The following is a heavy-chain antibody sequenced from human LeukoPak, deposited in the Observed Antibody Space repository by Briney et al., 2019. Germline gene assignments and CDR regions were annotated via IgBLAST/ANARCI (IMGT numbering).Heavy chain of an antibody. CDR1: GFTFSSYV. J-gene: IGHJ4*02. CDR2: VSGGAVST. CDR3: ASPPGDDY. V-gene: IGHV3-23*01. D-gene: IGHD3-10*01. Sequence: GGSLRLSCVASGFTFSSYVMSWVRQAPEKGLEWVSGVSGGAVSTYYADAVKGRFTISRDNAKNSLYLQMNSLRAEDTAVYYCASPPGDDYWGQGTLVTVSS.